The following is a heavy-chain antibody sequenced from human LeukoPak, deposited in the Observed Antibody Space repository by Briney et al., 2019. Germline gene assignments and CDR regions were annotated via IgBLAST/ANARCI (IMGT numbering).Heavy chain of an antibody. CDR3: ARYYYDSSGPSWDI. D-gene: IGHD3-22*01. CDR2: IYTSGST. Sequence: SETLSLTCTVSGGSISSYYWSWIRQPAGKGLEWIGRIYTSGSTNYNPSLKSRVTMSVDTSKNQFSLKLSSVTAADTAVYYCARYYYDSSGPSWDIWGQGTMVTVSS. CDR1: GGSISSYY. V-gene: IGHV4-4*07. J-gene: IGHJ3*02.